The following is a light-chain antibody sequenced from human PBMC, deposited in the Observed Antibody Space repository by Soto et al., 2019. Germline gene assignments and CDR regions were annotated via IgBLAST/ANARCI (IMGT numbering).Light chain of an antibody. CDR3: QQYGSAPRT. J-gene: IGKJ1*01. CDR1: QSVSTSY. Sequence: EIVLTQSPGTLSLSPGERATLSCRASQSVSTSYLAWYQQKPGQAPRLLIYGASSRATGIPDRFSGSGSGTDFTLTIIILEAEDFAVYYCQQYGSAPRTFGQGTKVEIK. CDR2: GAS. V-gene: IGKV3-20*01.